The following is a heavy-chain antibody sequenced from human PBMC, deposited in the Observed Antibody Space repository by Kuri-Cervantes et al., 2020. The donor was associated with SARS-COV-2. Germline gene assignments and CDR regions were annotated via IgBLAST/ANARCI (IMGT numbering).Heavy chain of an antibody. Sequence: GESLKISCAASRFTFRNYGMHWVRQAPGKGLEWVSAIGTAGDTYYPGSVKGRFTISRENAKNSLYLQMNSLRAGDTAVYYCARDLGGPRFGGMDVWGQGTTVTVSS. V-gene: IGHV3-13*01. CDR2: IGTAGDT. CDR1: RFTFRNYG. J-gene: IGHJ6*02. D-gene: IGHD3-16*01. CDR3: ARDLGGPRFGGMDV.